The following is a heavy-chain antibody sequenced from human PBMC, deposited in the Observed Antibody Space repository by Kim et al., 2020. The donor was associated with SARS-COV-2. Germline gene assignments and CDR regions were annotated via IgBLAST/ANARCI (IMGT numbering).Heavy chain of an antibody. CDR2: IFYSGST. J-gene: IGHJ3*02. Sequence: SETLSLTCTVSGGSVSSGSYYWSWIRQPPGKGLEWIGYIFYSGSTNYNPSLKSRVTISVDMSKNQFSLKLSSVTAADTAVYYCARDRSSLYDFYDSSVYWGAFDIWGQGTMVTVSS. CDR3: ARDRSSLYDFYDSSVYWGAFDI. D-gene: IGHD3-22*01. CDR1: GGSVSSGSYY. V-gene: IGHV4-61*01.